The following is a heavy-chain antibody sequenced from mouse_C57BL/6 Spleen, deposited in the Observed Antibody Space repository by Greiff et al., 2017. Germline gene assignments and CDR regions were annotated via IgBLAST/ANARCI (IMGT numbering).Heavy chain of an antibody. V-gene: IGHV1-82*01. J-gene: IGHJ4*01. CDR1: GYAFSSSW. CDR3: ARWGAMDY. Sequence: QVQLQQSGPELVKPGASVKISCKASGYAFSSSWMNWVKQRPGKGLEWIGRIYPGDGDTNYNGKFKGKATLSADKSTSTAYMQLSSLTSEDSAVYCCARWGAMDYWGQGTSVTVSS. CDR2: IYPGDGDT.